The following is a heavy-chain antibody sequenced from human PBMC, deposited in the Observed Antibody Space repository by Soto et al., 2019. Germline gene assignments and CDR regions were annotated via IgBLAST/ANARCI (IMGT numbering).Heavy chain of an antibody. J-gene: IGHJ3*02. CDR3: ATVTYGRYPKHAFDI. Sequence: ASVKVSCKVSGYTLTELSMHWVRQAPGKGLEWMGGFDPEDGETIYAQKFQGRVTMTEDTSTDTAYMELSSLRSEDTAVYYCATVTYGRYPKHAFDIWGQGTMVPVSS. CDR1: GYTLTELS. D-gene: IGHD3-10*01. V-gene: IGHV1-24*01. CDR2: FDPEDGET.